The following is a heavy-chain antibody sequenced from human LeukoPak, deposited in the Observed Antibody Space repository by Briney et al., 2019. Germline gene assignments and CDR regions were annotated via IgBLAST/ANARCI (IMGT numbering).Heavy chain of an antibody. D-gene: IGHD3-10*01. CDR3: ARRPADYYGSGSYPDY. CDR1: GYTFTNYG. Sequence: ASVKVSCKTSGYTFTNYGVNWVRQAPGQGLEWMGWISAYNGNTNYAQKLQGRVTMTTDTSTSTAYMELRSLRSDDTAVYYCARRPADYYGSGSYPDYWGQGTLVTVSS. V-gene: IGHV1-18*01. CDR2: ISAYNGNT. J-gene: IGHJ4*02.